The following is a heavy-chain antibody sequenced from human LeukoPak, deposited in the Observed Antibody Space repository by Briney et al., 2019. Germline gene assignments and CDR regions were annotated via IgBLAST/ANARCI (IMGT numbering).Heavy chain of an antibody. Sequence: ASVKVSCKVSGYTLTELSMHWVRQAPGQGLEWMGWIHPNNGGTNYAQNFQGRVTMTRDTSISTAYMELSRMISDDTAIYYCARNALGLSYWGQGTLVTVSS. CDR2: IHPNNGGT. V-gene: IGHV1-2*02. CDR3: ARNALGLSY. CDR1: GYTLTELS. J-gene: IGHJ4*02. D-gene: IGHD2-8*01.